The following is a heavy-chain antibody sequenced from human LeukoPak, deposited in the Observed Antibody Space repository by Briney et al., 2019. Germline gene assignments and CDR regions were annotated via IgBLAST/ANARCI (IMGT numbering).Heavy chain of an antibody. J-gene: IGHJ4*02. Sequence: GGSLRLSCAASGFTFSNAWMSWVRQAPGKGLEWVGRIKSKTDGGTTDYAAPVKGRFTISRDDSKNTLYLQMNSLKTEDTAVYYCTTVLRYFDWLSPFDYWGQGTLVTVSS. V-gene: IGHV3-15*01. CDR2: IKSKTDGGTT. D-gene: IGHD3-9*01. CDR3: TTVLRYFDWLSPFDY. CDR1: GFTFSNAW.